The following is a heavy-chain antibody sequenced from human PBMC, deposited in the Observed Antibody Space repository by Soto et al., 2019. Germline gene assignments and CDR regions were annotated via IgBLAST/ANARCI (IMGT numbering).Heavy chain of an antibody. CDR3: ARGRSSSCCHWFDP. Sequence: SETLSLTCTVSGGSVSSGSYYWSWIRQPPGKGLEWIGYIYYSGSTNYNPSLKSRVTISVDTSKNQFSLKLSSVTAADTAVYYCARGRSSSCCHWFDPWGQGTLVTVSS. J-gene: IGHJ5*02. D-gene: IGHD6-13*01. CDR2: IYYSGST. CDR1: GGSVSSGSYY. V-gene: IGHV4-61*01.